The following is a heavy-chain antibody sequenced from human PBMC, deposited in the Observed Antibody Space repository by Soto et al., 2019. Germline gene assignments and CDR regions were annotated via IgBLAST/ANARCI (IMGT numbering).Heavy chain of an antibody. J-gene: IGHJ4*02. V-gene: IGHV1-46*01. CDR2: INPRCGKK. CDR1: GYTSITYY. D-gene: IGHD6-13*01. Sequence: ASVKVSCNAPGYTSITYYLHWVRHSPGHGLDWMGIINPRCGKKTYAQKFQGIVTMTRDTSASTAYMTLTSLTSEDTAMYFCAGEASVSSWAPPIASWGLGTPVTVS. CDR3: AGEASVSSWAPPIAS.